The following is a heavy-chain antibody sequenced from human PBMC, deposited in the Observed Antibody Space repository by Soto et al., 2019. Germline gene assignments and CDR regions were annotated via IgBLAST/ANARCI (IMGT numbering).Heavy chain of an antibody. D-gene: IGHD6-19*01. CDR1: GGSFSGYD. CDR3: ARGWGTAGHIDKYFDY. Sequence: PSETLSLTCAGYGGSFSGYDWSWIRQPPWKGLEWIGEINHSGITNYNPSLKSRVTISVDTSKNQFSLKLSSVTAADTAVYYCARGWGTAGHIDKYFDYWGQGTLVAVCS. J-gene: IGHJ4*02. V-gene: IGHV4-34*01. CDR2: INHSGIT.